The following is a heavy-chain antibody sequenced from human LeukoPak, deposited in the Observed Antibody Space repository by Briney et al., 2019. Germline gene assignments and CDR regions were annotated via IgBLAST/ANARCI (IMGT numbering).Heavy chain of an antibody. CDR3: AGRILYGMDV. CDR1: GGSISSYY. J-gene: IGHJ6*02. V-gene: IGHV4-59*01. Sequence: SETLSLTCTVSGGSISSYYWSWIRQPPGKGLERIGYIYYSGSTNYNPSLKSRVTISVDTSKNQFSLKLSSVTAADTAVYYCAGRILYGMDVWGQGTTVTVSS. D-gene: IGHD2-15*01. CDR2: IYYSGST.